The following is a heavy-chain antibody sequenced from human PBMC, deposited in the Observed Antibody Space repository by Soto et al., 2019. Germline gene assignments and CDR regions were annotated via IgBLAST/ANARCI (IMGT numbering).Heavy chain of an antibody. CDR1: GLTVSHNY. Sequence: EVQLVESGGGLIQPGGSLRLSCVASGLTVSHNYMAWVRQAPEMGLEWVSILYTEGTTYYADSVKGRFTISRGSSKNPLFLQMDSLRAEDTAVYYCVRPVPSGENYGMDVWGQGTPVTVSS. CDR3: VRPVPSGENYGMDV. CDR2: LYTEGTT. V-gene: IGHV3-53*01. D-gene: IGHD3-10*01. J-gene: IGHJ6*02.